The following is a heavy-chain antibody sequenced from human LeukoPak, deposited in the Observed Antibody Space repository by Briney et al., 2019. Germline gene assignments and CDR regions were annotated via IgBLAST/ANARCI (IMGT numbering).Heavy chain of an antibody. CDR1: GFSLSTSGVG. V-gene: IGHV2-5*01. Sequence: SGPTLVKPTQTLTLTCTFSGFSLSTSGVGVGWIRQPPGKALEWLALIYWNDDKRYSPSLKSRLTITKDTSKNQVVLTMTNMDPVDTATYYCAHSDSTVTERVYFDYWGQGTLVTVSS. J-gene: IGHJ4*02. D-gene: IGHD4-17*01. CDR2: IYWNDDK. CDR3: AHSDSTVTERVYFDY.